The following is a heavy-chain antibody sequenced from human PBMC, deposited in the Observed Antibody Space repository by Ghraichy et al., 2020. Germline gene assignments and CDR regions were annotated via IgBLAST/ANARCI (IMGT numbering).Heavy chain of an antibody. CDR3: ASYKGGNYRDAFDI. J-gene: IGHJ3*02. CDR2: ISSSSSYI. D-gene: IGHD3-10*01. CDR1: GFTFSSYS. Sequence: GGSLRLSCAASGFTFSSYSMNWVRQAPGKGLEWVSSISSSSSYIYYADSVKGRFTISRDNAKNSLYLQMNSLRAEDTAVYYCASYKGGNYRDAFDIWGQGTMVTVSS. V-gene: IGHV3-21*01.